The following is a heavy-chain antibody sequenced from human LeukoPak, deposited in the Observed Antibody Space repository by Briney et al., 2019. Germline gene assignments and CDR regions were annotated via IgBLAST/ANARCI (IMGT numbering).Heavy chain of an antibody. CDR2: IYYSGNT. CDR1: GVSISSSNSY. J-gene: IGHJ4*02. D-gene: IGHD3/OR15-3a*01. CDR3: ARQTGSGLFILP. V-gene: IGHV4-39*01. Sequence: SGTLSLTCTVSGVSISSSNSYWGWIRQPPGKGLEWIGSIYYSGNTYYNASLKSQVSISIDTSNNQFSLRLTSVTAADTAVYYCARQTGSGLFILPGGQGTLVTVSS.